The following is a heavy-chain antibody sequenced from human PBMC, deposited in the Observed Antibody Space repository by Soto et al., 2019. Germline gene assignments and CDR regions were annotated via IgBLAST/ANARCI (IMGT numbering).Heavy chain of an antibody. CDR1: GLPFIAYY. J-gene: IGHJ4*02. CDR2: IKKDGSEQ. D-gene: IGHD3-10*01. Sequence: EVQLVESGGGLVQPGGSLSLSCEASGLPFIAYYMTWVRQAPGKGLEWVASIKKDGSEQYYVDSVKGRFTISRDNAKNSLYLQMNSPRAGDTALYYCSRENWFQDFWGQGTLVTVSS. CDR3: SRENWFQDF. V-gene: IGHV3-7*03.